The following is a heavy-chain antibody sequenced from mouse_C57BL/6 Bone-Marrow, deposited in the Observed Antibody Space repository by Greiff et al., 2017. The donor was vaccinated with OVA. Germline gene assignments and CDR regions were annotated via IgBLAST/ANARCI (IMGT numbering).Heavy chain of an antibody. CDR2: IYPGSGST. V-gene: IGHV1-54*01. J-gene: IGHJ2*01. Sequence: QVQLQQSGAELVRPGTSVKVSCKASGYAFTNYLIEWVKQRPGQGLEWIGDIYPGSGSTNYNEKFKSKATLTVDTSSSTAYMQLSSLTSEDSAVYYCAREGYYGSSYWGQGTTLTVSS. CDR3: AREGYYGSSY. CDR1: GYAFTNYL. D-gene: IGHD1-1*01.